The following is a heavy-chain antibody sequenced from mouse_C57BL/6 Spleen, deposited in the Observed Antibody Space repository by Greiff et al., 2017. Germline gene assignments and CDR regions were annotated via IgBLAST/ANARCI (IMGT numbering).Heavy chain of an antibody. J-gene: IGHJ4*01. CDR2: INPNNGGT. V-gene: IGHV1-26*01. Sequence: VQLQQSGPELVKPGASVKISCKASGYTFTDYYMNWVKQSHGKSLEWIGDINPNNGGTSYNQKFKGKATLTVDKSSSTAYMELRSLTSEDSAVYYCARYYGSAMDYWGKGTSVTVSS. CDR3: ARYYGSAMDY. CDR1: GYTFTDYY. D-gene: IGHD1-1*01.